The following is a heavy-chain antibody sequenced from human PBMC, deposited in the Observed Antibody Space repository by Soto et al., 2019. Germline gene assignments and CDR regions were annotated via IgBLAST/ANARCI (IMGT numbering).Heavy chain of an antibody. CDR2: VNSDGITT. CDR3: TRDDYSSVAYYGMDV. V-gene: IGHV3-74*01. J-gene: IGHJ6*02. D-gene: IGHD6-25*01. Sequence: EAQLVESGGGLVQPGGSLRLSCVGTGFRFSIYWMNWVSQAPGKGLVWVSRVNSDGITTTYADSVRGRFTVSRDNANHTLDLEMNNLRAEDTAVYYCTRDDYSSVAYYGMDVWGQGTTVTVSS. CDR1: GFRFSIYW.